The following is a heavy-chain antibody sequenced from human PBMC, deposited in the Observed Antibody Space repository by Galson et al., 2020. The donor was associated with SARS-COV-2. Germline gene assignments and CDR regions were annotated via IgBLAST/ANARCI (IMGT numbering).Heavy chain of an antibody. D-gene: IGHD3-10*01. V-gene: IGHV4-30-4*01. J-gene: IGHJ6*02. Sequence: SETLSLTCTVSGGSISSGDYSWSWIRQPPGKGLEWIGYISYSGSTYYNPSLKSRVTISVDTSKNQFSLKLSSVTAADTAVYYCARERWRFGELFPVEGGMDVWGQGTTVTVSS. CDR3: ARERWRFGELFPVEGGMDV. CDR1: GGSISSGDYS. CDR2: ISYSGST.